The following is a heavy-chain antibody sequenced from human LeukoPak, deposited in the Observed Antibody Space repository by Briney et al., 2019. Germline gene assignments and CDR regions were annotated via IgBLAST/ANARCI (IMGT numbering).Heavy chain of an antibody. CDR3: ARDGQLSTVVTPGWFDP. CDR2: MYYSGST. Sequence: SETLSLTCTVSGGSISSYYWSWIRQPPGKGLEWIGYMYYSGSTNYNPSLKSRVTISVDTSKNQFSLKLSSVTAADTAVYYCARDGQLSTVVTPGWFDPWGQGTLVTVSS. V-gene: IGHV4-59*01. D-gene: IGHD4-23*01. J-gene: IGHJ5*02. CDR1: GGSISSYY.